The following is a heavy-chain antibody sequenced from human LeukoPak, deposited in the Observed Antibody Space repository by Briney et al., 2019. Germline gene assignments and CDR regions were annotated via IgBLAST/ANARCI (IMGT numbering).Heavy chain of an antibody. CDR2: ISSSSSYI. Sequence: GGSLRLSCAASGFTFSSYSMNWARQAPGKGLEWVSSISSSSSYIYYADSVKGRFTISRDNAKNSLYLQMNSLRAEDTAVYYCARAKALSTAFDIWGQGTMVTVSS. CDR3: ARAKALSTAFDI. V-gene: IGHV3-21*01. J-gene: IGHJ3*02. CDR1: GFTFSSYS.